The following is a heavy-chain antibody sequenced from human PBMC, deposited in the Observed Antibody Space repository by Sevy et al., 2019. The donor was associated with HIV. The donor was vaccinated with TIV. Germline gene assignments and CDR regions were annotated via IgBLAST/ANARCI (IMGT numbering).Heavy chain of an antibody. CDR1: GGTFSSYA. CDR3: ARDLVYSSSQDAFDI. J-gene: IGHJ3*02. Sequence: ASVKVSCKASGGTFSSYAISRVRQAPGQGLEWMGGIIPIFGTANYAQKFQGRVTITADESTSTAYMELSSLRSEDTAVYYCARDLVYSSSQDAFDIWGQGTMVTVSS. D-gene: IGHD6-6*01. V-gene: IGHV1-69*13. CDR2: IIPIFGTA.